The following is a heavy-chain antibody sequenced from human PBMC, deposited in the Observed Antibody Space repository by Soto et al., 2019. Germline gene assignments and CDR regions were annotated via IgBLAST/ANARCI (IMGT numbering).Heavy chain of an antibody. J-gene: IGHJ5*02. D-gene: IGHD2-15*01. V-gene: IGHV1-46*01. Sequence: ASVKVSCKASGYTFTSDYMHWVRQAPGQGLEWMGIINPSGGSTSYAQKFQGRVTMTRDTSTSTVYMELSSLRSEDTAVYYCARASPSIVVVAAGGFDTWGQGTLVTVSS. CDR3: ARASPSIVVVAAGGFDT. CDR1: GYTFTSDY. CDR2: INPSGGST.